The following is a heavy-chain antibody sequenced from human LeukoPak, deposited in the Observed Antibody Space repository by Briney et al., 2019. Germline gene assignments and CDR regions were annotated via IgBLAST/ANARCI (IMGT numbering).Heavy chain of an antibody. D-gene: IGHD2-8*01. CDR2: VSTDGSTT. Sequence: GRSLRLSCAASGFTFSSHRMHWVRQAPGKGLVWVSCVSTDGSTTNYADSVTGRFTISRDNAKNTLYLQMNSLRVEDTAVYYCARDTNGLAYWGLGTRVTVSS. J-gene: IGHJ4*02. CDR1: GFTFSSHR. CDR3: ARDTNGLAY. V-gene: IGHV3-74*01.